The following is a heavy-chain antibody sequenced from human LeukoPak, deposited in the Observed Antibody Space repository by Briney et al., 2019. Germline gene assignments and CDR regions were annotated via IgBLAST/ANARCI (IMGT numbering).Heavy chain of an antibody. D-gene: IGHD2-15*01. J-gene: IGHJ4*02. CDR3: ARGWWYFDY. CDR2: TYYSGST. V-gene: IGHV4-59*01. Sequence: SETLSLTCTLSGGSLSAYLWSWIRHPPGKGLEWIGYTYYSGSTNYNPSLKSRVAISVEASKNQFSLKLSSVAAADTAVYYCARGWWYFDYWGQGTLVTVSS. CDR1: GGSLSAYL.